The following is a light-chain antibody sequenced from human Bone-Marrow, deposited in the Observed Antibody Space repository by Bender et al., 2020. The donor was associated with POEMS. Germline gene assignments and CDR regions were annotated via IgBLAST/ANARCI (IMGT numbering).Light chain of an antibody. CDR2: DDS. J-gene: IGLJ1*01. V-gene: IGLV3-21*02. Sequence: GGENSGNTKVHWYQQKPGQAPVVLVYDDSDRPSGISERFSGSRSGNTATLTISRVEAGDEAEYYCHVWDIDSEQHLFGSGTAVSV. CDR3: HVWDIDSEQHL. CDR1: NSGNTK.